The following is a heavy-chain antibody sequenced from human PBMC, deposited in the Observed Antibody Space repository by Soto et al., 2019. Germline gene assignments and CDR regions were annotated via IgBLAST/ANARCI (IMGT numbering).Heavy chain of an antibody. Sequence: EVQLGESGGGLVQPGGSLRLSCAASGFTCSNAWMSWVRQAPGKWLEWVGRMKSKTAGGTTDYAAPVKGRFTISRDDSKNRLYLKMNRLKTEDKAVYYCTTSYYYDSSGYCLDYWGQGTLVTVSS. CDR3: TTSYYYDSSGYCLDY. CDR1: GFTCSNAW. J-gene: IGHJ4*02. D-gene: IGHD3-22*01. V-gene: IGHV3-15*01. CDR2: MKSKTAGGTT.